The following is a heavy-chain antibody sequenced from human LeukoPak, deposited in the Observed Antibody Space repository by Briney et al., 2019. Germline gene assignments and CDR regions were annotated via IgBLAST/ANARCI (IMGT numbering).Heavy chain of an antibody. D-gene: IGHD6-13*01. V-gene: IGHV3-30-3*01. Sequence: GGSLRLSCAASGFTFSSYAMHWVRQAPGRGLEWVAVISYDGSNKYYADSVKGRFTISRDNSKNTLYLQMNSLRAEDTAVYYCARVSSSSWYYFDYWGQGTLVIVSS. CDR2: ISYDGSNK. CDR1: GFTFSSYA. CDR3: ARVSSSSWYYFDY. J-gene: IGHJ4*02.